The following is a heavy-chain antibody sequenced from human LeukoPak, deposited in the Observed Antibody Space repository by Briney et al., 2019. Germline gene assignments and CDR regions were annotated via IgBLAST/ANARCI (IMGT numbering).Heavy chain of an antibody. J-gene: IGHJ4*02. D-gene: IGHD2-2*01. V-gene: IGHV4-31*03. CDR2: IYYSGST. Sequence: SETLSLTCTVSGVSISSGGYYWSWIRQHPGKGLEWIGYIYYSGSTYYNPSLKSRVTISVDTSKNQFSLKLSSVTAADTAVYYCARTSSTSCLFDYWGQGTLVTVSS. CDR3: ARTSSTSCLFDY. CDR1: GVSISSGGYY.